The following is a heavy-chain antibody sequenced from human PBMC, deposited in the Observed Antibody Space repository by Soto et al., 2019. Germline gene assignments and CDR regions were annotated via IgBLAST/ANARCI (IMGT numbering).Heavy chain of an antibody. CDR1: GGSISSSSYY. D-gene: IGHD5-12*01. J-gene: IGHJ4*02. Sequence: QLQLQESGPGLVKPSETLSLTCTVSGGSISSSSYYWGWIRQPPGKGLEWIGSIYYSGSTYYNPSLKSRVTISVDTSKNQFSLKLSSVTAADTAVYYRAREGRVGGYDSGVGRIDYWGQGTLVTVSS. CDR2: IYYSGST. CDR3: AREGRVGGYDSGVGRIDY. V-gene: IGHV4-39*02.